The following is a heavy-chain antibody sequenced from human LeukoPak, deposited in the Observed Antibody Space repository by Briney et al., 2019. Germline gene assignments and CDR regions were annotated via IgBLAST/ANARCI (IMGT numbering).Heavy chain of an antibody. V-gene: IGHV3-30-3*01. CDR1: GFTFSSYA. D-gene: IGHD2-21*01. CDR3: ADSSRE. J-gene: IGHJ4*02. CDR2: ISYDGSNK. Sequence: PGRSLRLSCAASGFTFSSYAMHWVRQAPGKGLEWVAVISYDGSNKYYADSVKGRFTISRDNSKNTLYLQMNSLRAEDTAVYYCADSSREWGQGTLVTVSS.